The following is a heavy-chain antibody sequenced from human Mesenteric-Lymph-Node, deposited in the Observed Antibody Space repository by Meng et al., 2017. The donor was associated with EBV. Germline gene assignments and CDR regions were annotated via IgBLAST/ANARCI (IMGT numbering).Heavy chain of an antibody. V-gene: IGHV4-39*07. CDR1: GGSIRSSSYF. CDR3: ARGPWDGSGRIIPDY. CDR2: VYYSRST. Sequence: QLQLQESGPGLVKPSETLSLTCTVLGGSIRSSSYFWGWIRQPPGKGLEWIGSVYYSRSTYYNPSLMSRVIISVDTSENHFSLKLSSLTAADTAVYYCARGPWDGSGRIIPDYWGQGTLVTVSS. D-gene: IGHD3-10*01. J-gene: IGHJ4*02.